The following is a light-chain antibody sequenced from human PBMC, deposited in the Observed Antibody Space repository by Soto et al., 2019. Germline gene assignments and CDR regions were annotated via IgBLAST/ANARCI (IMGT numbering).Light chain of an antibody. Sequence: QSALTQPASVSGSPGQSITISCTGTSSDVGGYNYVSWFQHLPGKGPRLMIYDVTRRPSGVSNRFSGSKSGNTASLTISGLQAEDGADYYCSSYSNSRPVVFGGGTKVTVL. V-gene: IGLV2-14*03. CDR3: SSYSNSRPVV. J-gene: IGLJ2*01. CDR1: SSDVGGYNY. CDR2: DVT.